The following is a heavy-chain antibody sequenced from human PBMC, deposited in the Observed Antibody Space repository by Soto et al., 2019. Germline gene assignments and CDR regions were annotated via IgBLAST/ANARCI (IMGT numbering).Heavy chain of an antibody. J-gene: IGHJ5*02. CDR3: ARVRDWFAP. V-gene: IGHV4-34*01. CDR2: IDHSGYT. CDR1: GGSFSGYY. Sequence: SETLSLTCAVYGGSFSGYYWNWIRQPPGKGLEWIGEIDHSGYTNYNPSLKSRVTISVDTSKNQFSLRLTSVTAADTAVYYCARVRDWFAPWGQGTLVTVSS. D-gene: IGHD3-3*01.